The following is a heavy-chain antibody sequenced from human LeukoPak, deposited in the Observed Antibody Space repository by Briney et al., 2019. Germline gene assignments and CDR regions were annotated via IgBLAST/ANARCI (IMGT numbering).Heavy chain of an antibody. V-gene: IGHV7-4-1*02. D-gene: IGHD6-13*01. CDR1: GYTFTSYA. CDR2: INTNTGNP. J-gene: IGHJ4*02. CDR3: ARVYVKPSQNQQQLVSWRDY. Sequence: GASVKVSCNASGYTFTSYAMNWVRQAPGQGLEWMGCINTNTGNPTYAQAFTGRFVFSLDTSVSTAYLQISSLKAEDTAVYYCARVYVKPSQNQQQLVSWRDYWGQGTLVTVSS.